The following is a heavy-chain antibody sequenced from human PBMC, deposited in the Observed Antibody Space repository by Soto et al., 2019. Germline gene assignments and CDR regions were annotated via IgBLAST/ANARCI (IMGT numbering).Heavy chain of an antibody. V-gene: IGHV4-30-2*05. CDR3: ARSPRSDFWSGYYFDY. Sequence: SETLSLTCTVSGGSSNSGGYSWTWIRQPPGKGLEWIGYIYYSGSTYYNPSLKSRVTISVDTSKNQFSLKLSSVTAADTAVYYCARSPRSDFWSGYYFDYWGQGTLVTVSS. CDR1: GGSSNSGGYS. CDR2: IYYSGST. J-gene: IGHJ4*02. D-gene: IGHD3-3*01.